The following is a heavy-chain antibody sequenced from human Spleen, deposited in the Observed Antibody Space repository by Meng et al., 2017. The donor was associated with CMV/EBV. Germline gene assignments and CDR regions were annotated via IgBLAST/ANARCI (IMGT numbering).Heavy chain of an antibody. Sequence: GESLKISCGASGFTLSNYWMHWVRQVPGKGLMWVSRINRDGSLTTYADSVEGRFTISRDNAKNTVYLQMTSLRAEDTAIYYCVRALLQSPVFDPWGQGALVTVSS. J-gene: IGHJ5*02. D-gene: IGHD5-24*01. CDR1: GFTLSNYW. V-gene: IGHV3-74*01. CDR3: VRALLQSPVFDP. CDR2: INRDGSLT.